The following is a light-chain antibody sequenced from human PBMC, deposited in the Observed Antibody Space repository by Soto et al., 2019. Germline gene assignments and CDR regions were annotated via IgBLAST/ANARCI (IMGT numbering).Light chain of an antibody. CDR3: SSYTSSDTLV. Sequence: QYALTQPASVSGSPGQSIIISCTGTSSDVGGYNSVSWYQQHPGKAPKIMIYDVTTRPSGVPNRFSGSKSGNAASLTISGLHSEDEADYYCSSYTSSDTLVFGTGTKLTVL. J-gene: IGLJ1*01. CDR2: DVT. V-gene: IGLV2-14*01. CDR1: SSDVGGYNS.